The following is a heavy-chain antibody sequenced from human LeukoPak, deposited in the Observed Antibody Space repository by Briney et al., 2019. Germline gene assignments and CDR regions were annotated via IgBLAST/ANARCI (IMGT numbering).Heavy chain of an antibody. J-gene: IGHJ4*02. CDR3: ARGGTYDSSGYPDY. Sequence: GGSLGLSCPPSGSTLSSYGMHWARQPPGKGRGWVAVIWYDGSNKYYADSVKGRFTISRDNSKNTLYLQMNSLRAEDTAVYYCARGGTYDSSGYPDYWGQGTLVTVSS. CDR1: GSTLSSYG. CDR2: IWYDGSNK. D-gene: IGHD3-22*01. V-gene: IGHV3-33*01.